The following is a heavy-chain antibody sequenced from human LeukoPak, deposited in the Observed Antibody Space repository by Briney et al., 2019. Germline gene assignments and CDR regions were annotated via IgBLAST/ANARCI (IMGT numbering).Heavy chain of an antibody. V-gene: IGHV3-7*01. D-gene: IGHD3-22*01. Sequence: GGSLRLSCAASGFTFSSYWMSWVRQAPGKGLEWVANIKQDGSEKYYVDSVKGRFTISRDNAKNLLYLQMNSLRAEDTAVYYCARGGYDSSGYPSYYFDYWGQGTLVTVSS. CDR2: IKQDGSEK. CDR1: GFTFSSYW. CDR3: ARGGYDSSGYPSYYFDY. J-gene: IGHJ4*02.